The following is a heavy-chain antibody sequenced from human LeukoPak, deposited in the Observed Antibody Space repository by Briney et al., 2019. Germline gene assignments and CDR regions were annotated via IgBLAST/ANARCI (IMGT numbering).Heavy chain of an antibody. CDR2: ISYDGGNK. V-gene: IGHV3-30*04. CDR3: ARGKPDTAMVENPFDY. J-gene: IGHJ4*02. CDR1: GFTFSSYA. Sequence: GRSLRLSCAASGFTFSSYAMHWVGQAPGKGLEWVAVISYDGGNKYYADSVKGRFTISRDNSKNTLYLQMNSLRAEDTAVYYCARGKPDTAMVENPFDYWGQATLVTVSS. D-gene: IGHD5-18*01.